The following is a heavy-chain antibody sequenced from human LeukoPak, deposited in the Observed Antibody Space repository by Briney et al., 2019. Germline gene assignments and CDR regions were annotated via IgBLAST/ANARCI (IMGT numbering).Heavy chain of an antibody. D-gene: IGHD3-10*01. J-gene: IGHJ4*02. CDR3: ARGGSAYDD. Sequence: SETLSLTCTVSGGSISSYYWSWIRQPPGKELEWIGYIYYSGSTNYNPSLKSRVTISVDTSKNQFSLRLASVNAADTAVYYCARGGSAYDDWGQGTLVTLSS. V-gene: IGHV4-59*01. CDR1: GGSISSYY. CDR2: IYYSGST.